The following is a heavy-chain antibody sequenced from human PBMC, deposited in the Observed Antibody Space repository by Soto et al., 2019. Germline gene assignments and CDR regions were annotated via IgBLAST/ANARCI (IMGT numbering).Heavy chain of an antibody. Sequence: HVQLQESGPGLVKPSETLSLTCTVSGGSVSSGNYYWSWIRQPPGKGLEWIGNIYYDGSTYYSPSLKSRVTMSADTSKNQFSLKLTSVTAADTAVYYCARDSGAYLPFDSWGQGTLVTVSS. V-gene: IGHV4-61*01. CDR2: IYYDGST. CDR1: GGSVSSGNYY. J-gene: IGHJ4*02. CDR3: ARDSGAYLPFDS. D-gene: IGHD1-26*01.